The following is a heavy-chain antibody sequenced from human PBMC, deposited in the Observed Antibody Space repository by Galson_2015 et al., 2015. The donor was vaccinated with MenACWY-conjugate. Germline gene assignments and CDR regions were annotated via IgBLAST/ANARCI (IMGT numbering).Heavy chain of an antibody. V-gene: IGHV3-7*03. CDR1: GFTFSTYW. CDR2: IKQDGSEK. CDR3: ARARYSSSWSGAYFFDY. J-gene: IGHJ4*02. Sequence: SLRLSCAASGFTFSTYWMSWVRQAPGKGLQWVANIKQDGSEKYYVDSVKGRFTISRDNAKNSLYLQMNSLRAEDTAVYFCARARYSSSWSGAYFFDYWGQGTLVTVSS. D-gene: IGHD6-13*01.